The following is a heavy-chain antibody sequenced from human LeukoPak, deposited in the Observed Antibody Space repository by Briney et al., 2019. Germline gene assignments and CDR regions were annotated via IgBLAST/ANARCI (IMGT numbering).Heavy chain of an antibody. V-gene: IGHV4-4*07. D-gene: IGHD1-14*01. J-gene: IGHJ4*02. CDR3: ARCRHRNCHYFDY. CDR1: GGSFTSDY. CDR2: FYTSGTT. Sequence: SQTLSLTYTVSGGSFTSDYWSWIRQPAGKGLQPIGRFYTSGTTNYNPSLKSRVTMSADTSKNQFSLKLRSVTAADTAVYYCARCRHRNCHYFDYWGQGTLVTVSS.